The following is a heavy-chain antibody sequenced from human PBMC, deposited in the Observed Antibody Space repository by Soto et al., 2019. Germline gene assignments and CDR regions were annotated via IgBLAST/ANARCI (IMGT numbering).Heavy chain of an antibody. CDR3: ARWEYYGSGSYYYYGMDV. V-gene: IGHV4-34*01. CDR1: GGSFSGYY. D-gene: IGHD3-10*01. CDR2: INHSGST. J-gene: IGHJ6*02. Sequence: PSETLSLTCAVYGGSFSGYYWSWIRQPPGKGLEWIGEINHSGSTNYNPSLKSRVTVSVDTSKNQFSLKLSSVTAADTAVYYCARWEYYGSGSYYYYGMDVWGQGTTVTGSS.